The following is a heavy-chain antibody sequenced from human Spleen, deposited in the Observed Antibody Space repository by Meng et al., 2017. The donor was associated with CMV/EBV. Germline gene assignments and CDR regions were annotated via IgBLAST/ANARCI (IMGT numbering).Heavy chain of an antibody. CDR3: ARDRIVVVPAASDY. V-gene: IGHV3-69-1*01. CDR1: GFTFSDYA. Sequence: GESLKISCAASGFTFSDYAMTWVRQAPGKGLEWVSTITGAGSTYYADSVKGRFTISRDNAKNSLYLQMNSLRAEDTAVYYCARDRIVVVPAASDYWGQGTLVTVSS. CDR2: ITGAGST. J-gene: IGHJ4*02. D-gene: IGHD2-2*01.